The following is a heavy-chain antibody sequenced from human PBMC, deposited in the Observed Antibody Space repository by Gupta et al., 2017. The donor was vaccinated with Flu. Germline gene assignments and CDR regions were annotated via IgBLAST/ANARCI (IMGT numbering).Heavy chain of an antibody. Sequence: QVQLQQWGAGLLKPSETLSLTCAVYGGSFSGYYWSWIRQPPGKGLEWIGEINHSGSTNYNPSLKSRVTISVDTSKNQFSLKLSSVTAADTAVYYCARAEQWLVRYDYWGQGTLVTVSS. CDR1: GGSFSGYY. V-gene: IGHV4-34*01. J-gene: IGHJ4*02. CDR3: ARAEQWLVRYDY. CDR2: INHSGST. D-gene: IGHD6-19*01.